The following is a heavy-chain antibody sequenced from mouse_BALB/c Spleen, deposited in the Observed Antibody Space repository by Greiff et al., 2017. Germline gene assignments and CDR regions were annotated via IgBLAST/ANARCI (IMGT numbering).Heavy chain of an antibody. D-gene: IGHD1-1*01. J-gene: IGHJ1*01. CDR3: ARITTVLYWYFDV. V-gene: IGHV5-6-2*01. CDR1: GFTFSSYY. CDR2: INSNGGST. Sequence: EVQVVESGGGLVKLGGSLKLSCAASGFTFSSYYMSWVRQTPEKRLELVAAINSNGGSTYYPDTVKGRFTISRDNAKNTLYLQMSSLKSEDTALYYCARITTVLYWYFDVWGAGTTVTVSS.